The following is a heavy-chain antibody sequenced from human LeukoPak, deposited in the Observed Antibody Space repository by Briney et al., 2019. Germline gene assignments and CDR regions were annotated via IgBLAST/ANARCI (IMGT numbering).Heavy chain of an antibody. Sequence: SETLSLTCTVSGGSISSYYWSWIRQPAGKGLEWIGRIYTSGSTNCNPSLKSRVTMSVDTSKNQFSLKLSSVTAADTAVYYCARDGYSGYDWPQYFDYWGQGTLVTVSS. J-gene: IGHJ4*02. V-gene: IGHV4-4*07. D-gene: IGHD5-12*01. CDR3: ARDGYSGYDWPQYFDY. CDR1: GGSISSYY. CDR2: IYTSGST.